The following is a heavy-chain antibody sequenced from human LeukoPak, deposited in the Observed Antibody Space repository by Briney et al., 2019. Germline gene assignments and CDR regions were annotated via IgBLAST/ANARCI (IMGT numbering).Heavy chain of an antibody. D-gene: IGHD2-2*01. V-gene: IGHV4-38-2*02. CDR2: IYHSGSS. J-gene: IGHJ2*01. CDR3: ARVSGDCSSTSCFHWYFDL. CDR1: GYSISSGYY. Sequence: SETLSLTCTVSGYSISSGYYWGWIRQPPGKGLEWIGSIYHSGSSYYNPSLKSRVTISVDTSKNQFSLKLSSVTAADTAVYYCARVSGDCSSTSCFHWYFDLWGRGTLVTVSS.